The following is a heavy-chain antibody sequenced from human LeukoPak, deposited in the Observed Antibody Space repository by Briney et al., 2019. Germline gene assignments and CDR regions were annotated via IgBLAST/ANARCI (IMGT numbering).Heavy chain of an antibody. Sequence: SETLSLTCAVYGGSFSGYYWSWIRQPPGKGVEWIGEINHSGSTNYNPSLKSRVTISVDTSKNQFSLKLSSVTAADTAVYYCARALQSPMVSFDYWGQGTLVTVSS. CDR3: ARALQSPMVSFDY. V-gene: IGHV4-34*01. D-gene: IGHD3-10*01. J-gene: IGHJ4*02. CDR2: INHSGST. CDR1: GGSFSGYY.